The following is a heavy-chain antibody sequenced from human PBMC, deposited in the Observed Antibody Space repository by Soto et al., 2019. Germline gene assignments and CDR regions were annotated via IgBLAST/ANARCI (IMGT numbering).Heavy chain of an antibody. V-gene: IGHV1-46*01. CDR2: INPSGGST. J-gene: IGHJ4*02. CDR3: ARDANYYDSSGYEFDY. D-gene: IGHD3-22*01. Sequence: GASVQVSCKASGYTFTSYYMHWVRQAPGQGLEWMEKINPSGGSTSYAQKFQGRVTMTRDTSTSTVYMELSSLRSEDTAVYYCARDANYYDSSGYEFDYWGQGTLVTVSS. CDR1: GYTFTSYY.